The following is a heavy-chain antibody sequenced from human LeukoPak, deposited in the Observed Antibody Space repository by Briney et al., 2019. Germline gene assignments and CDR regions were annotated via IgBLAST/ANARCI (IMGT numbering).Heavy chain of an antibody. D-gene: IGHD2/OR15-2a*01. V-gene: IGHV4-59*01. CDR3: ARDFSAAFDI. CDR2: IYYSGST. J-gene: IGHJ3*02. CDR1: GGSISSYY. Sequence: SETLSLTCTVSGGSISSYYWSWIRQPPGKGLEWIGYIYYSGSTNYNPSLESRVTISVDTSKNQFSLKLSSVTAADTAVYYCARDFSAAFDIWGQGTMVTVSS.